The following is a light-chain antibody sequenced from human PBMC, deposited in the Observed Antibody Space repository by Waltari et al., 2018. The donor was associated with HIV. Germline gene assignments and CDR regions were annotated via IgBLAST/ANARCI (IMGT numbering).Light chain of an antibody. Sequence: SYVLTQPLSVSVAPGETARIPCGGNNIEHKSVHWYQQKPGQAPVLVIFSDTARPSGIPERFSGSNSGNTATLTISRVEAGDEADYFCQVWDSNNTHRKYVFGGGTKVTVL. J-gene: IGLJ1*01. CDR3: QVWDSNNTHRKYV. CDR1: NIEHKS. CDR2: SDT. V-gene: IGLV3-21*04.